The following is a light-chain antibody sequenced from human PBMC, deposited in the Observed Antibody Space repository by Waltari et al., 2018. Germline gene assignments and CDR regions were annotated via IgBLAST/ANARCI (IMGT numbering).Light chain of an antibody. V-gene: IGLV2-23*01. CDR1: STALTSYNL. Sequence: QSALSPPASVSGSPGQSLTITCTGASTALTSYNLVAWYQHHPNRAPKLIIYEATKRPSGISHRFSGAKSGATASLRISGLQADDEADYYCCSYTGSSTSYGCGGGTKVTVL. J-gene: IGLJ1*01. CDR3: CSYTGSSTSYG. CDR2: EAT.